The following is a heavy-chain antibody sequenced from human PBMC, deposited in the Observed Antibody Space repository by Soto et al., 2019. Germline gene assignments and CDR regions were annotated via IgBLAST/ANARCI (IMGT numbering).Heavy chain of an antibody. CDR1: GYSFTSYW. J-gene: IGHJ6*02. Sequence: GESLKISCKGSGYSFTSYWISWVRQMPGKGLEWMGRIDPSDSYTNYSPSFQGHVTISADKSISTAYLQWSSLKASDTAMYYCARVVVAATQDYYYYGMDVWGQGTTVTVSS. CDR2: IDPSDSYT. CDR3: ARVVVAATQDYYYYGMDV. V-gene: IGHV5-10-1*01. D-gene: IGHD2-15*01.